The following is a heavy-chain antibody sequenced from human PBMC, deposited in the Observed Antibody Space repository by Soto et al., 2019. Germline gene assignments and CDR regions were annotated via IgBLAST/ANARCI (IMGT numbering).Heavy chain of an antibody. J-gene: IGHJ6*02. V-gene: IGHV1-69*13. CDR1: GGTFSSYA. CDR3: ARRGAFGGVIVYGMDV. Sequence: ASVKGSCKASGGTFSSYAISWVRQAPGQGLEWMGGIIPIFGTANYAQKFQGRVTITADESTSTAYMELSSLRSEDTAVYYCARRGAFGGVIVYGMDVWGQGTTVTVSS. CDR2: IIPIFGTA. D-gene: IGHD3-16*02.